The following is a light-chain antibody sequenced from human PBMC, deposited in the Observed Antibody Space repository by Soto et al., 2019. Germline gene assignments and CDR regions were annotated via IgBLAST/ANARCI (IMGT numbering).Light chain of an antibody. J-gene: IGKJ5*01. CDR1: QSVSAY. CDR3: QQRINQLT. CDR2: DAT. V-gene: IGKV3-11*01. Sequence: EILLTQSPATLSLSPGERATLSCRASQSVSAYLAWFQQKPGQAPRLLIYDATNRATGIPARFSGSGSGTDFTLTISSLEPEDFAVYYCQQRINQLTFGQGTRLEIK.